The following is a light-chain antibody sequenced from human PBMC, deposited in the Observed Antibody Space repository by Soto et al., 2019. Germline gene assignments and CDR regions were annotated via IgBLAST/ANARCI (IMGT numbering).Light chain of an antibody. J-gene: IGKJ4*01. CDR3: QQYGSSPRLT. Sequence: EIVLTQSPGTLSLSPGERATLSCRASQSVSSSYLAWYQQKPGQAPRLLIYGASSRATGIPDRFSGSRSGTDFPLTISRLEPEDFAVYYCQQYGSSPRLTFGGGPKVEIK. CDR2: GAS. V-gene: IGKV3-20*01. CDR1: QSVSSSY.